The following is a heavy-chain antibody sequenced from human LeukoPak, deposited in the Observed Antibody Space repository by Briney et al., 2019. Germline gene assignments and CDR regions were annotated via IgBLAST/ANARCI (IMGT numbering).Heavy chain of an antibody. J-gene: IGHJ6*02. D-gene: IGHD5-18*01. CDR3: AKGYTNFYYGMDL. Sequence: GGSLRLSCAASGFTFSSYAMSWVRQAPGKGLEWASAISGSGATTYYADSVKGRFTISRDNSKNTLYLQMNSLRAEDTAVYYCAKGYTNFYYGMDLWGQGTTATVSS. V-gene: IGHV3-23*01. CDR2: ISGSGATT. CDR1: GFTFSSYA.